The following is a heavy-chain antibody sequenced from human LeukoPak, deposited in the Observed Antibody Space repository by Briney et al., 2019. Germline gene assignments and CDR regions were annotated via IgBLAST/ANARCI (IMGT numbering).Heavy chain of an antibody. CDR3: ARARFGVVIMSVYYYYGMDV. D-gene: IGHD3-3*01. J-gene: IGHJ6*02. V-gene: IGHV4-34*01. CDR1: GGSFSGYY. CDR2: INHSGST. Sequence: TSETLSLTCAVYGGSFSGYYWSWIRQPPGKGLEWIGEINHSGSTNYNPSLKSRVTISVDTSKNQFSLKLSSVTAADTAVYYCARARFGVVIMSVYYYYGMDVWGQGTTVTVSS.